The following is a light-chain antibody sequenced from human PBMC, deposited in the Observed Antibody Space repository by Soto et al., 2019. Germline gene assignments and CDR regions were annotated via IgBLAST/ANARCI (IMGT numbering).Light chain of an antibody. CDR3: AAWDDSLNGYV. Sequence: QSVLTQPPSASGTPGQRVTISCSGSSSNIGSNPVNWYQQLPGTAPKLLIYSNNQRPSGVPDRFPGSKSGTSASLAISGLQSEDEADYYCAAWDDSLNGYVFGTGTKLTVL. J-gene: IGLJ1*01. V-gene: IGLV1-44*01. CDR2: SNN. CDR1: SSNIGSNP.